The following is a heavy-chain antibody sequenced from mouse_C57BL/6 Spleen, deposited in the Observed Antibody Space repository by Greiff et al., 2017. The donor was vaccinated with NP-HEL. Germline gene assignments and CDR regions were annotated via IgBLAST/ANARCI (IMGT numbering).Heavy chain of an antibody. J-gene: IGHJ3*01. CDR2: IYPRDGST. V-gene: IGHV1-55*01. D-gene: IGHD1-1*01. CDR3: ARSRHYYGSSYPFAY. Sequence: QVQLKQPGAELVKPGASVKMSCKASGYTFTSYWITWVKQRPGQGLEWIGDIYPRDGSTKYNEKFKGKATLTADKSSSTAYMQLNSLTSEDSAVYFCARSRHYYGSSYPFAYWGQGTLVTVSA. CDR1: GYTFTSYW.